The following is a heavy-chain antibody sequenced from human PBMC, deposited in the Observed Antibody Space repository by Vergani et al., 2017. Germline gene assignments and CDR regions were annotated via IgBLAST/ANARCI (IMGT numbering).Heavy chain of an antibody. CDR2: ISSSSSYI. D-gene: IGHD2-2*01. J-gene: IGHJ6*03. V-gene: IGHV3-21*01. Sequence: EVQLVESGGGLVKPGGSLRLSCAASGFTFSSYSMNWVRQAPGKGLEWVSSISSSSSYIYYADSVKGRFTISRDNAKNSLYLQMNSLRAEDTAVYYCARDRGYCSSTSCYGMMDYYYYYMDVWGKGTTVTGSS. CDR1: GFTFSSYS. CDR3: ARDRGYCSSTSCYGMMDYYYYYMDV.